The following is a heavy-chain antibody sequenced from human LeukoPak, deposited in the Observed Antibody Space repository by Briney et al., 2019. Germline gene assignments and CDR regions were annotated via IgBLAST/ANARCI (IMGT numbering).Heavy chain of an antibody. CDR1: GFTFGNYG. CDR2: INWNGGST. V-gene: IGHV3-20*04. Sequence: GGSLRLSCAASGFTFGNYGMSWVRQAPGRGLGWVSGINWNGGSTGYADSVEGRFTISRDNAKNSQYLQMNSLRVEDTALYYCARAQTYGDSRLLLDYWGQGALVTVSS. CDR3: ARAQTYGDSRLLLDY. J-gene: IGHJ4*02. D-gene: IGHD4-17*01.